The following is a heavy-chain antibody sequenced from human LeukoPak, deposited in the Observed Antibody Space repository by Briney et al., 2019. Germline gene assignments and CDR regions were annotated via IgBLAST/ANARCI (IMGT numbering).Heavy chain of an antibody. V-gene: IGHV3-21*06. CDR2: MSSGGRHI. D-gene: IGHD2-15*01. Sequence: GGSLRLSCAASGLTFSIYAVTWVRHAPGEGLEWISSMSSGGRHIFYGDSVRGRFTTCRDNDKDSLFLDMSSRRVEDTAVYYCGRGRPTDSSRRFVVQGGRETLDRVSS. CDR1: GLTFSIYA. J-gene: IGHJ4*02. CDR3: GRGRPTDSSRRFVVQ.